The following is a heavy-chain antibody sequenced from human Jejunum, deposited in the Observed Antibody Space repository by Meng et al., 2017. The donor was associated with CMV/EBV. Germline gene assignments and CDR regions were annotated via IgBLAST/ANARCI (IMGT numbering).Heavy chain of an antibody. Sequence: GASIRSSYWTWIRQPPGKGLEWIGCIYYSGYTNYNPSLKSRVTISVDTSRNQFSLRLTSVTAADTAVYFCAKFSATGAYYLGMDVWGQGTSVTVSS. CDR1: GASIRSSY. CDR2: IYYSGYT. V-gene: IGHV4-59*01. J-gene: IGHJ6*02. CDR3: AKFSATGAYYLGMDV. D-gene: IGHD7-27*01.